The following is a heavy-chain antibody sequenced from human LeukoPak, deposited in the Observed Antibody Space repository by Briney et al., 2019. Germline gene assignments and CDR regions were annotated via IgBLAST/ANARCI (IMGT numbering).Heavy chain of an antibody. CDR3: ARDSGSYSSSWSTKNWFDP. D-gene: IGHD6-13*01. Sequence: ASVKVSCKASGYTFTGYYMHWVRQAPGQGLEWMGWINPNSGGTNYAQKFQGRVTKTRDTSISTAYMELSRLRSDDTAVYYCARDSGSYSSSWSTKNWFDPWGQGTLVTVSS. CDR2: INPNSGGT. J-gene: IGHJ5*02. CDR1: GYTFTGYY. V-gene: IGHV1-2*02.